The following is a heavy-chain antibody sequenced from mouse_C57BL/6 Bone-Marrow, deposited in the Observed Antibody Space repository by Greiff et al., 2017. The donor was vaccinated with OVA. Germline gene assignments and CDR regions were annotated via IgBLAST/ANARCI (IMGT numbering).Heavy chain of an antibody. CDR2: IDPENGDT. CDR1: GFNIKDDY. D-gene: IGHD1-1*01. CDR3: TTVVATDYYAMDY. Sequence: EVKLMESGAELVRPGASVKLSCTASGFNIKDDYMHWVKQRPEQGLEWIGWIDPENGDTEYASKFQGKATITADTSSNTAYLQLSSLTSEDTAVYYCTTVVATDYYAMDYWGQGTSVTVSS. J-gene: IGHJ4*01. V-gene: IGHV14-4*01.